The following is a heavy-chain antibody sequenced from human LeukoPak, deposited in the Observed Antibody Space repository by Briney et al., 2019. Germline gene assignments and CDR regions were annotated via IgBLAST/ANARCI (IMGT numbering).Heavy chain of an antibody. D-gene: IGHD6-19*01. J-gene: IGHJ3*02. CDR2: ISSSSDII. V-gene: IGHV3-48*01. CDR3: AKVQWSDAFDI. CDR1: GFTFSTCS. Sequence: GGSLRLSCAASGFTFSTCSMNWVRQAPGKGLEWVSYISSSSDIIHYADSVKGRFTISRDNSKNTLYLQMNSLRAEDTAVYYCAKVQWSDAFDIWGQGTMVTVSS.